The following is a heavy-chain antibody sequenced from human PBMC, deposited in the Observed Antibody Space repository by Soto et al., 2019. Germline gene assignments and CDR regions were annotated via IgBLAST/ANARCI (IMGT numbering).Heavy chain of an antibody. Sequence: SETLSLTCAVYGGSFSGYYWSWIRQPPGKGLEWIGEINHSGSTNYNPSLKSRVTISVDTSKNQFSLKLSSVTAADTAVYYCARGGREWLRLNYYYYYMDVWGKGTTVTVSS. CDR1: GGSFSGYY. V-gene: IGHV4-34*01. D-gene: IGHD5-12*01. CDR3: ARGGREWLRLNYYYYYMDV. CDR2: INHSGST. J-gene: IGHJ6*03.